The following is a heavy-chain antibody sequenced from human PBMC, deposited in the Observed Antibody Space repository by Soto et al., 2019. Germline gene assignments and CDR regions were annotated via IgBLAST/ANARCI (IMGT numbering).Heavy chain of an antibody. J-gene: IGHJ3*01. CDR1: GFTFRRHG. CDR3: AKDVWNDVHATDAFDL. D-gene: IGHD1-1*01. V-gene: IGHV3-30*18. Sequence: GGSLRLSCAASGFTFRRHGMHWVRQAPGKGLEWLTIISYDGIKKFYTESVKGRFTITRDNSKNMVFLQMNSLRAEDTAVYYCAKDVWNDVHATDAFDLWGQGTMVTVSS. CDR2: ISYDGIKK.